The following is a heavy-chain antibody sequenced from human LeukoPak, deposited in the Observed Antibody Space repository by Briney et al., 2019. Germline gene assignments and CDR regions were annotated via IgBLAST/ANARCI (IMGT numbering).Heavy chain of an antibody. D-gene: IGHD1-1*01. Sequence: SETLSLTCAVYGGSFSGYYWSWIRQPQGKGLEWIGEINHSGSTNYNPSLKSRVTISVDTSKNQFSLKLSSVTAADTAVYYCARATHWESGKEIASWSAFDIWGQGTMVTVSS. CDR1: GGSFSGYY. CDR3: ARATHWESGKEIASWSAFDI. J-gene: IGHJ3*02. V-gene: IGHV4-34*01. CDR2: INHSGST.